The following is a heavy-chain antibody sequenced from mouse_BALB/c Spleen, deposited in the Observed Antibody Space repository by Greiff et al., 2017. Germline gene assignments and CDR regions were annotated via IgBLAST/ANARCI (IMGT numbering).Heavy chain of an antibody. D-gene: IGHD2-4*01. J-gene: IGHJ3*01. CDR1: GFTFSSYG. Sequence: EVMLVESGGDLVKPGGSLKLSCAASGFTFSSYGMSWVRQTPDKRLEWVATISSGGSYTYYPDSVKGRFTISRDNAKNTLYLQMSSLKSEDTAMYYCARYDYDVGFAYWGQGTLVTVSA. V-gene: IGHV5-6*01. CDR3: ARYDYDVGFAY. CDR2: ISSGGSYT.